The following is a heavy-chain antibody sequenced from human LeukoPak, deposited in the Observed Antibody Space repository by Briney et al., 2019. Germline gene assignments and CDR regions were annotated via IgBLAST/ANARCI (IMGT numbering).Heavy chain of an antibody. CDR1: GFTFSSYA. J-gene: IGHJ4*02. Sequence: PGGSLRLSCAASGFTFSSYAMSWVRQAPGKGLEWVSAISASGGSTYYADSVKGRFTISRDNSKNTLYLQMDSLRAEDTAMYYCAREGGTYSSNLDYFDYWGQGTLVTVSS. V-gene: IGHV3-23*01. D-gene: IGHD6-13*01. CDR3: AREGGTYSSNLDYFDY. CDR2: ISASGGST.